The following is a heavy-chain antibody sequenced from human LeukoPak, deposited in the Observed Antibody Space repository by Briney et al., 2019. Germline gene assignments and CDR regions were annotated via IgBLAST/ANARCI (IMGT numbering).Heavy chain of an antibody. D-gene: IGHD2-15*01. CDR2: INPNSGGT. V-gene: IGHV1-2*02. Sequence: ASVKVSCKASGYTFTGYYMHWVRQAPGQGLEWMGWINPNSGGTNYAQKFQGRVTMTRDTSIRTAYMELSRLRSDDTAVYYCARGGYVVVVAATYDYWGQGTLVTVSS. J-gene: IGHJ4*02. CDR1: GYTFTGYY. CDR3: ARGGYVVVVAATYDY.